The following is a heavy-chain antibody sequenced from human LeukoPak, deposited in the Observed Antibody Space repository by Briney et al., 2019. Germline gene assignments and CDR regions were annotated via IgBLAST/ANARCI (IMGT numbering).Heavy chain of an antibody. V-gene: IGHV4-61*05. D-gene: IGHD3-10*01. J-gene: IGHJ6*03. CDR1: GGSISSKTYN. Sequence: SETLSLTCSISGGSISSKTYNWGWIRQPPGKGLEWIGYIYYSGSTNYNPSLKSRVTISVDTSKNQFSLKLSSVTAADTAVYYCARGSPLYYYYYMDVWGKGTTVTISS. CDR2: IYYSGST. CDR3: ARGSPLYYYYYMDV.